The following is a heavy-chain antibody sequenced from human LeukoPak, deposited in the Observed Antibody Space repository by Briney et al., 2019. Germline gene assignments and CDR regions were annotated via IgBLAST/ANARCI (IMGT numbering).Heavy chain of an antibody. Sequence: KPSETLSLTCAAYGGSFSGYYWSWIRQPPGKGLEWIGEINHSGSTNYNPSLKSRVTISVDTSKNQFSLKLSSVTAADTAVYYCARAAIVVVPAAPYYYYMDVWGKGTTVTVSS. CDR3: ARAAIVVVPAAPYYYYMDV. D-gene: IGHD2-2*01. J-gene: IGHJ6*03. V-gene: IGHV4-34*01. CDR2: INHSGST. CDR1: GGSFSGYY.